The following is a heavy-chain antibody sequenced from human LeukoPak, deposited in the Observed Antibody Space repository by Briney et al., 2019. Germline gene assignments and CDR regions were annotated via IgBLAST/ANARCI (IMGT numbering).Heavy chain of an antibody. J-gene: IGHJ3*02. CDR2: INHSGST. V-gene: IGHV4-34*01. CDR3: ARGGTLEDSSGLGDPRNAFDI. CDR1: GGSFSGYY. Sequence: NPSETLSLTCAVYGGSFSGYYWGWICQPPGKGLEWIGEINHSGSTNYNPSLKSRVTISVDTSKNQFSLKLSSVTAADTAVYYCARGGTLEDSSGLGDPRNAFDIWGQGTMVTVSS. D-gene: IGHD3-22*01.